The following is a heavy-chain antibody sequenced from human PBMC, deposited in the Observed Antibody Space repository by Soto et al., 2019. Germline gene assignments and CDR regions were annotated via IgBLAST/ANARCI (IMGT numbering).Heavy chain of an antibody. CDR1: GGSISIGGYY. CDR2: IYYSGST. Sequence: TSETLSLTCTVSGGSISIGGYYWNWIRQHPGKGLEWIGYIYYSGSTYYNPSLKSRVTISVDTSKNQFSLKLSSVTAADTAVYYCARGIKYGDYSRWFDPWGPGTLVTVSS. CDR3: ARGIKYGDYSRWFDP. D-gene: IGHD4-17*01. J-gene: IGHJ5*02. V-gene: IGHV4-31*03.